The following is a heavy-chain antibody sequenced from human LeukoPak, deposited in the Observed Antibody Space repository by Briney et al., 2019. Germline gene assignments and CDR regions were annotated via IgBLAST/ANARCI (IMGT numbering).Heavy chain of an antibody. V-gene: IGHV3-21*01. Sequence: GGSLRLSCAASGFTFDDYAMHWVRQAPGKGLEWVSSISSSSSYIYYADSVRGRFTISRDNAKNSLYLQMNSLRAEDTAVYYCASLDTAIDYWGQGTLVTVSS. J-gene: IGHJ4*02. D-gene: IGHD5-18*01. CDR3: ASLDTAIDY. CDR2: ISSSSSYI. CDR1: GFTFDDYA.